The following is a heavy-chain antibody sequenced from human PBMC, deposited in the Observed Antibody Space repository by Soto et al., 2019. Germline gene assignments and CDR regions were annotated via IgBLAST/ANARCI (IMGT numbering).Heavy chain of an antibody. J-gene: IGHJ4*02. CDR3: ARHHVRGRTIAGAAEF. Sequence: QVQLQQRGAGLLKPSETLSLTCAVYGGSLSGYYWSWIRQPPGKALEWIGEFNYSGDTNYNPSLKSRVSISADTSKNEVFLNLSSVTAADTAMYYCARHHVRGRTIAGAAEFWGQGTLVTVSS. D-gene: IGHD1-26*01. CDR1: GGSLSGYY. CDR2: FNYSGDT. V-gene: IGHV4-34*01.